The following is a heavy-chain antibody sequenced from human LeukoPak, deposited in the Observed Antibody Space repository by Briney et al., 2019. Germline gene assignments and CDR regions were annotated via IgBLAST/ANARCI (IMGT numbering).Heavy chain of an antibody. CDR1: GFTFGTYA. J-gene: IGHJ4*02. CDR3: ARATCVSSSQSLGY. CDR2: IRQDGSEK. D-gene: IGHD6-6*01. V-gene: IGHV3-7*03. Sequence: GGSLRLSCAASGFTFGTYAMSGVRQAPGKGVEWVANIRQDGSEKRYVDSVKGRFSISRDNAKNSLYLQMSSLRAEDTAVYYCARATCVSSSQSLGYWGQGTLVTVSS.